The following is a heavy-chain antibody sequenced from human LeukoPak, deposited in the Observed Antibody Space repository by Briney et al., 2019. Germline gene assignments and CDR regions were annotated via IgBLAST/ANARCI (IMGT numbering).Heavy chain of an antibody. CDR3: ARNRGSTVITDHYYYYYMDV. D-gene: IGHD4-11*01. V-gene: IGHV4-4*07. CDR2: IYTSGST. J-gene: IGHJ6*03. CDR1: GGSISSYY. Sequence: SETLSLTCTVSGGSISSYYWSWIRQPAGKGLEWIGRIYTSGSTNYNPSLKSRVTMSVDTSKNQFSLKLSSVTAADTAVYYCARNRGSTVITDHYYYYYMDVWGKGTTVTVSS.